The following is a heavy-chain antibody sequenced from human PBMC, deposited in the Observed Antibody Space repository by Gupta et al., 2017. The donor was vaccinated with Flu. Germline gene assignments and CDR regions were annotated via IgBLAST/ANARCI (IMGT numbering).Heavy chain of an antibody. D-gene: IGHD3-22*01. J-gene: IGHJ4*02. Sequence: VQPGGSLRLSCAASGFGFSSYGMHWVRQAPGKGLDWVAVIWYDGSNKYYADSVKGRFTISRDSSKNTLYLQMNSLRAEDTAVYYCARENYFDSSGYYLSPGFDYWGQGTLVTVSS. CDR2: IWYDGSNK. V-gene: IGHV3-33*01. CDR1: GFGFSSYG. CDR3: ARENYFDSSGYYLSPGFDY.